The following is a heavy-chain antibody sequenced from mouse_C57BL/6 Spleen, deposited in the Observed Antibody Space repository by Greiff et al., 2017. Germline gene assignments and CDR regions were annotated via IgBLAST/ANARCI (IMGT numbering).Heavy chain of an antibody. CDR2: IYPGSGNT. CDR3: ARPADYGSSYGYVDG. J-gene: IGHJ1*03. Sequence: QVQLQQSGPELVKPGASVKISCKASGYSFTSYYIHWVKQRPGQGLEWIGWIYPGSGNTKYNEKFKGKATLTADTSSSTAYMQLSSLTSEDSAVYYCARPADYGSSYGYVDGWGTGATVTVAT. CDR1: GYSFTSYY. V-gene: IGHV1-66*01. D-gene: IGHD1-1*01.